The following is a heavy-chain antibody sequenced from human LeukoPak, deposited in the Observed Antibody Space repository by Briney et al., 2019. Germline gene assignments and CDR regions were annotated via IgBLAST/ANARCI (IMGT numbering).Heavy chain of an antibody. CDR3: ARDWVRDYYDSSGYYPRFDY. J-gene: IGHJ4*02. D-gene: IGHD3-22*01. V-gene: IGHV1-2*02. CDR2: INPNSGGT. Sequence: VASVKVSCKASGYTFTGYYMHWVRQAPGQGLEWMGWINPNSGGTNYAQKFQGRVTMTRDTSISTAYMELSRLRSDDTAVYYCARDWVRDYYDSSGYYPRFDYWGLGTLVTVSS. CDR1: GYTFTGYY.